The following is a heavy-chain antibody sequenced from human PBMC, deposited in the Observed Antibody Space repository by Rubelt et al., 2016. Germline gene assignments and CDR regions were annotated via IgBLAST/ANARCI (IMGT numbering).Heavy chain of an antibody. J-gene: IGHJ4*02. V-gene: IGHV3-33*03. CDR1: GFSFRSFG. Sequence: GGGVVQPGRSLRLSCTASGFSFRSFGMHWVRQAPGKGLEWVTVIWSDGNNKFYADSVKGRFTISRDNAKNTLYLQMNSLRAEDTAVYYCAKRSMALDNWGQGTLVTVSS. CDR3: AKRSMALDN. CDR2: IWSDGNNK. D-gene: IGHD5-24*01.